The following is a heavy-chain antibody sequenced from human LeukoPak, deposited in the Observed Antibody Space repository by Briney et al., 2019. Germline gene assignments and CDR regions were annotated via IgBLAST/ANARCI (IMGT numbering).Heavy chain of an antibody. V-gene: IGHV4-39*01. CDR1: GGSISSSSYY. CDR2: IYYSGST. CDR3: ARVMVRGVLYYYGMDV. D-gene: IGHD3-10*01. Sequence: PSETLSLTCTVSGGSISSSSYYWGWIRQPPGKGLEWIGSIYYSGSTYYNPSLKSRVTISVDTSKNQFSLKLSSVTAADTAVYYCARVMVRGVLYYYGMDVWGQGTTVTVSS. J-gene: IGHJ6*02.